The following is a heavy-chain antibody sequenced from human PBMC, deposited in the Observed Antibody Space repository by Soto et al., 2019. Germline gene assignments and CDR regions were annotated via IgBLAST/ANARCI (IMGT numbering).Heavy chain of an antibody. CDR3: ATFYGDYVSY. CDR1: GDSISSYY. J-gene: IGHJ4*02. Sequence: PSETLSLTCTVSGDSISSYYWGWIRQPPGKGLEWIGSIYYSGSTFYNPSLKSRVTISVDTSKNQFSLKLSSVTAADTAVYYCATFYGDYVSYWVQGTLVTVSS. CDR2: IYYSGST. D-gene: IGHD4-17*01. V-gene: IGHV4-39*01.